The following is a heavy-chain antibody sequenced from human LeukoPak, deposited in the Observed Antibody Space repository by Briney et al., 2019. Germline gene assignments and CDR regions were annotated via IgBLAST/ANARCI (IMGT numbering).Heavy chain of an antibody. V-gene: IGHV1-2*02. J-gene: IGHJ5*02. CDR1: EYTFTGYY. Sequence: ASVKVSCKASEYTFTGYYVHWVRQAPGQGLEWMGWINPNSGDTNYAQKFQGRVTMTRDTSISTAYMELSRLRSDDTAVYYCARDLSRDNWFDPWGQGTLVTVSS. CDR3: ARDLSRDNWFDP. CDR2: INPNSGDT.